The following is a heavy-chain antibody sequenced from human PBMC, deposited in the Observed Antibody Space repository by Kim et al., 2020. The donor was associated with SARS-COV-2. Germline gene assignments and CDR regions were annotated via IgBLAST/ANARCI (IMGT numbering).Heavy chain of an antibody. J-gene: IGHJ6*02. CDR1: GFTFDDYA. Sequence: GGSLRLSCAASGFTFDDYAMHWVRQAPGKGLEWVSGISWNSGSIGYADSVKGRFTISRDNAKNSLYLQMNSLRAEDTALYYCAKDSTPFTLTQWLVRYYYYGMDVWGQGTTVTVSS. V-gene: IGHV3-9*01. CDR3: AKDSTPFTLTQWLVRYYYYGMDV. CDR2: ISWNSGSI. D-gene: IGHD6-19*01.